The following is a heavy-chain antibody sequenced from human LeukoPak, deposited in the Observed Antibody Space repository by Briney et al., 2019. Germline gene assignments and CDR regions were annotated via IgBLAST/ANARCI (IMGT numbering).Heavy chain of an antibody. J-gene: IGHJ4*02. CDR1: GFTFRDSA. CDR3: AKVGSNWRFDY. CDR2: ISFSGDNT. V-gene: IGHV3-23*01. D-gene: IGHD6-13*01. Sequence: GGSLRLSCAASGFTFRDSAMTWVRQAPGKGLQWVSLISFSGDNTYYADSVKGRFTISRDNAKDTLYLQMNSLRAEDTAVYYCAKVGSNWRFDYWGQGTLVTVSS.